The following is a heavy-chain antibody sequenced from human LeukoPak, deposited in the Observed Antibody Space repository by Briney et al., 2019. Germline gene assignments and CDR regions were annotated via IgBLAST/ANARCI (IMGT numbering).Heavy chain of an antibody. D-gene: IGHD3-10*01. J-gene: IGHJ6*02. V-gene: IGHV4-59*11. CDR2: IYYTGTT. Sequence: SETLSLTCTVSGGSISSHYWSWIRQPPGKGLEWIGYIYYTGTTNYNPSLKSRVTISVDTSKNQFSLKLSSVTAADTAVYYCARVNPGSSYYYGMDVWGQGTTVTVSS. CDR3: ARVNPGSSYYYGMDV. CDR1: GGSISSHY.